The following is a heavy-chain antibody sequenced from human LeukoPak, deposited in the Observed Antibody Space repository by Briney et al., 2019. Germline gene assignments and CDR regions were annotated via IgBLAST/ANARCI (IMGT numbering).Heavy chain of an antibody. CDR3: AKDPYRVVVATGNYLDP. J-gene: IGHJ5*02. D-gene: IGHD2-15*01. CDR2: IKQDGSEK. V-gene: IGHV3-7*01. Sequence: GGSLRLSCAASGFIFKDYWMIWVRQAPGKGLEWVANIKQDGSEKYYVDSVKGRFTISRDNSKNTLYLQMNSLRAEDTAVYYCAKDPYRVVVATGNYLDPWGQGTLVTVSS. CDR1: GFIFKDYW.